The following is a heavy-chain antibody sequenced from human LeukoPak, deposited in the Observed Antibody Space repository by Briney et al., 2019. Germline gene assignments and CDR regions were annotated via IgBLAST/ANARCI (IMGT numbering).Heavy chain of an antibody. J-gene: IGHJ5*02. CDR1: GFTFSSYS. CDR3: AKGRGVPYEVVTAILDP. V-gene: IGHV3-30*18. D-gene: IGHD2-21*02. Sequence: GGSLRLSCAASGFTFSSYSMNWVRQASGKGLEWVAVISYEGSNKFYGDSVKGRFTISRDNSKNTLYLQMNSLRGEDTAVYYCAKGRGVPYEVVTAILDPWGQGTLVTVSS. CDR2: ISYEGSNK.